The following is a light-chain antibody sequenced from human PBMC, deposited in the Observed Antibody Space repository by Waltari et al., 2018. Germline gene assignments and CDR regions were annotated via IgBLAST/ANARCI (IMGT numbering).Light chain of an antibody. CDR3: QMYVRLPAT. CDR1: QIVGRS. CDR2: DAS. V-gene: IGKV3-20*01. Sequence: EIVLTQSPGTLSLSPGESATLSCRASQIVGRSLAWYQQKPGQAPRLLIYDASRRATGVPDSFSGSGSGTDFSLTISRLEPEDFAVYYCQMYVRLPATFGQGTKVEIK. J-gene: IGKJ1*01.